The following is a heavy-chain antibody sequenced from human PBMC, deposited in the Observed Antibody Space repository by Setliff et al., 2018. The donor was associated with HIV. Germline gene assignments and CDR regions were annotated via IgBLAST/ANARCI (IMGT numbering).Heavy chain of an antibody. D-gene: IGHD6-19*01. Sequence: ASVKVSCKASGYTFSTYGISWVRQAPGQGLEWMGWISAYNGNTNYAQKFQGRVTMTRNTSISTAYMELSSLRSEDTAVYYCARGLAVAGKSYYDYYYMDVWGKGTTVTVSS. J-gene: IGHJ6*03. CDR3: ARGLAVAGKSYYDYYYMDV. CDR1: GYTFSTYG. V-gene: IGHV1-18*01. CDR2: ISAYNGNT.